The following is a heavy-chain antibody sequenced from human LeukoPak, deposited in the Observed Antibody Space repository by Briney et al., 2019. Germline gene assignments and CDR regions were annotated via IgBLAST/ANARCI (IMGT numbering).Heavy chain of an antibody. CDR3: ARERYFDWLSDAFDI. Sequence: GGSLRLSCAASGFTFSSYAMNWVRQAPGKGLEWVAGISYDGSNKYYADSVKGRFTISRDNSKNTVYLEMNSLRAEDTAVYYCARERYFDWLSDAFDIWGQGTMVTVSS. CDR1: GFTFSSYA. J-gene: IGHJ3*02. CDR2: ISYDGSNK. V-gene: IGHV3-30*04. D-gene: IGHD3-9*01.